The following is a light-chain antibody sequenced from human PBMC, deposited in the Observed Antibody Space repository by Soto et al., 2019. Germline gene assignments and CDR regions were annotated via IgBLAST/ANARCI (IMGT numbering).Light chain of an antibody. CDR1: SSDVGGYKY. Sequence: QSGLTQPASVSGSPGQSITISCTGTSSDVGGYKYVSWYQLHPGKAPKLMIYEVSNRPSGISNRFSASKSGNTASLTISGLQAEDEADYYCFSYTSSTAYVFGTGTKLTVL. V-gene: IGLV2-14*01. J-gene: IGLJ1*01. CDR2: EVS. CDR3: FSYTSSTAYV.